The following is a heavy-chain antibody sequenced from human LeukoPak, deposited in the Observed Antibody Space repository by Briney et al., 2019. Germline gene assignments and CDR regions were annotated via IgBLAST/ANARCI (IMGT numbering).Heavy chain of an antibody. J-gene: IGHJ3*02. CDR2: IYHDGST. Sequence: SETLSLTCAVSGDSISSRDWWTWVRLPPGKGLEWIGEIYHDGSTNYNPSLKSRVTMSADTSKNQFSLKLSSVTAADTAVYYCARERAVAEGSFDIWGQGTMVTVSS. D-gene: IGHD6-19*01. V-gene: IGHV4-4*02. CDR3: ARERAVAEGSFDI. CDR1: GDSISSRDW.